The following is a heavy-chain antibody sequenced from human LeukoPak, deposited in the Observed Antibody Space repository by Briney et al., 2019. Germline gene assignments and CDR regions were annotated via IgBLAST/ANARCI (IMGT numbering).Heavy chain of an antibody. CDR1: GGSISSGSYY. CDR2: IYTSGST. V-gene: IGHV4-61*02. D-gene: IGHD6-19*01. Sequence: TSETLSLTCTVSGGSISSGSYYWSWIRQPAGKGLEWIGRIYTSGSTNYNPSLKSRVTISVDTSKNQFSLKLSSVTAADTAVYYCARARSSGWYYYFDYWGQGTLVTVSS. J-gene: IGHJ4*02. CDR3: ARARSSGWYYYFDY.